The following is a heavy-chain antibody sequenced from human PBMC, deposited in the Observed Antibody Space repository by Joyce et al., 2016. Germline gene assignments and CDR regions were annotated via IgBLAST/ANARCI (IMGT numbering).Heavy chain of an antibody. D-gene: IGHD6-19*01. CDR3: ARSQWLAPLMY. CDR2: INNRGVT. Sequence: QVQLQQWGAGLLKPSETLSLTCAVSGGPFRGFFWTWVRQPPGKGLAWIGDINNRGVTNYNPSLKTRVTFSVDTSKNQFSLKLTSLSAADTAVYYCARSQWLAPLMYWGQGTPVTVSS. V-gene: IGHV4-34*01. CDR1: GGPFRGFF. J-gene: IGHJ4*02.